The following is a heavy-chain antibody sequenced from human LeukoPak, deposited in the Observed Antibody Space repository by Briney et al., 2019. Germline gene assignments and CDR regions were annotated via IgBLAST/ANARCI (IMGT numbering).Heavy chain of an antibody. CDR2: ISAYNRNT. J-gene: IGHJ6*03. V-gene: IGHV1-18*01. CDR3: ARVQAGYSSSWYPRNYYYYMDV. D-gene: IGHD6-13*01. CDR1: GYTFTSYG. Sequence: GASVKVSCKASGYTFTSYGISWVRQAPGQGLEWMGWISAYNRNTNYAQKLQGRVTMTTDTSTSTAYMELRSLRSDDTAVYYCARVQAGYSSSWYPRNYYYYMDVWGKGTTVTVSS.